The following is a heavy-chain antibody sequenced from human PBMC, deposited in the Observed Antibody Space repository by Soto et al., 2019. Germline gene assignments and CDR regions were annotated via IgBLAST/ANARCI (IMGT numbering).Heavy chain of an antibody. J-gene: IGHJ6*02. CDR3: ARGPAIDYGMDV. V-gene: IGHV3-33*05. Sequence: GGSLSLSCAASGFTFPNYGMNWVRQAPGKGLEWVAIVSHDGSNKLYADSVKGRFTISRDNSKNTLYLQMNSLRAEDTAVYYCARGPAIDYGMDVWGQGTTVTVSS. D-gene: IGHD3-22*01. CDR1: GFTFPNYG. CDR2: VSHDGSNK.